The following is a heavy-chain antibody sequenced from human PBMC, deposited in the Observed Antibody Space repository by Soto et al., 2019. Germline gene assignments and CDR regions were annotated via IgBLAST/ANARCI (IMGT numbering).Heavy chain of an antibody. CDR3: ARVYCSGGSCYGIDY. CDR2: INPTSDT. D-gene: IGHD2-15*01. Sequence: VQLVQSGAEVKKPGASANVSCKASGYTFTSYYIHWVRQAPGQGLEWMGIINPTSDTTYAQKFQGRVTLTRDTSTSTVYMELSSLRSEDTAVYYCARVYCSGGSCYGIDYWGQGTLVTVSS. CDR1: GYTFTSYY. J-gene: IGHJ4*02. V-gene: IGHV1-46*01.